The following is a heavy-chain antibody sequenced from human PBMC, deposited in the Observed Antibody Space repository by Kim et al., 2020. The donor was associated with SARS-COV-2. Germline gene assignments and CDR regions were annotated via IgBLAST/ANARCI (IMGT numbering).Heavy chain of an antibody. CDR2: IKQDGSEK. CDR1: GFTFSSYW. D-gene: IGHD3-9*01. CDR3: ARGINVLRYFDWLGPTL. Sequence: GGSLRLSCAASGFTFSSYWMSWVRQAPGKGLEWVANIKQDGSEKYYVDSVKGRFTISRDNAKNSLYLQMNSLRAEDTAVYYCARGINVLRYFDWLGPTLWGQGTLVTVSS. J-gene: IGHJ4*02. V-gene: IGHV3-7*01.